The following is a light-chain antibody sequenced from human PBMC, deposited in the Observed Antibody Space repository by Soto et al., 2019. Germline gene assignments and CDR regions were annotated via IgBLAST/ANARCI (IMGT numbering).Light chain of an antibody. Sequence: EIVMTQSPATLSVSPGERATVSCRASQTINSNLAWYQQKPGQAPRLLIHGASTRATGVPARFSGSGSGTDFTLTISSLQSEDFAVYYCQQYHNWPPQYTFGQGTKLQI. CDR2: GAS. CDR1: QTINSN. CDR3: QQYHNWPPQYT. V-gene: IGKV3-15*01. J-gene: IGKJ2*01.